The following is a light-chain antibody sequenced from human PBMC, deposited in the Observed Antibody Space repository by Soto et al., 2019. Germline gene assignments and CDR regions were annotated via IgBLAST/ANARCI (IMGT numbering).Light chain of an antibody. CDR2: GAS. Sequence: DIVLTQSPGTLSLSPGESVTLSCRASQSVSSSHLAWYQQKPGQAPRLFIYGASRRATGIPDRFSGSGSGTDFTLTISSLQAEDAAVYYCHQYHSAPQTFGQGTKVEIK. CDR3: HQYHSAPQT. CDR1: QSVSSSH. J-gene: IGKJ1*01. V-gene: IGKV3-20*01.